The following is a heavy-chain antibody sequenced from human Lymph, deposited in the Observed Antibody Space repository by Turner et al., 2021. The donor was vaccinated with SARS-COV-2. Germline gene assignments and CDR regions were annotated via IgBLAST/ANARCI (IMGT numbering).Heavy chain of an antibody. J-gene: IGHJ4*01. V-gene: IGHV4-39*01. CDR3: ARGSPQGWYVPVFDY. CDR1: CGSISSSFYY. Sequence: LQLQESRPRLGTPSETLSPTCTVSCGSISSSFYYWCGIRLPPGKGLEWIGSIHYSGRTNYTPCLRSRVTITVDTSKNQVSLKLSRVTSTDTAVFYCARGSPQGWYVPVFDYWGQGTLVTVSS. CDR2: IHYSGRT. D-gene: IGHD3-10*01.